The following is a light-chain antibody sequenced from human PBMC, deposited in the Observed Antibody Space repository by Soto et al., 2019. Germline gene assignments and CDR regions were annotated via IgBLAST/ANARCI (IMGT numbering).Light chain of an antibody. Sequence: EIVLTQSPGTLSVSPGERVTLSCRASQSFGSSYLAWYQQRPGQAPRLLIFGASYRATGIPDRFSGSGSGTDFTLTISRLEPEDFAVYYCQQYSSSPPEFTFGPGTKVDSK. CDR2: GAS. J-gene: IGKJ3*01. V-gene: IGKV3-20*01. CDR1: QSFGSSY. CDR3: QQYSSSPPEFT.